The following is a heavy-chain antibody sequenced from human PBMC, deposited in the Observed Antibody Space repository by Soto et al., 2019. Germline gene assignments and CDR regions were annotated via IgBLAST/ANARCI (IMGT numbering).Heavy chain of an antibody. V-gene: IGHV3-11*01. CDR1: GFTFSAHY. D-gene: IGHD4-4*01. CDR2: ISGSGDTI. Sequence: EGSLRLSCEASGFTFSAHYMSWVRQAPGKGLEWVSHISGSGDTIYYADSVKGRFTISRDNAKNSLYLQMNSLRAEDTAVYYCARDRQPSSYIGLDVWGQGPTCTVSS. J-gene: IGHJ6*02. CDR3: ARDRQPSSYIGLDV.